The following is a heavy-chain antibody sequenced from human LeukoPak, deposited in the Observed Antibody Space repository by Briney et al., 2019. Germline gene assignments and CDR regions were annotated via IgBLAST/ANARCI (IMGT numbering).Heavy chain of an antibody. D-gene: IGHD3-22*01. V-gene: IGHV3-23*01. J-gene: IGHJ4*02. CDR3: AKNGGYPYYFDY. Sequence: GGSLRLSCAASGFTFSSYAMSWVRQAPGKGLEWVSAISGSGGSTYYADSVKGRFTISRDNSKNTLCLQMNSLRAEDTAVYYCAKNGGYPYYFDYWGQGTLVTVSS. CDR2: ISGSGGST. CDR1: GFTFSSYA.